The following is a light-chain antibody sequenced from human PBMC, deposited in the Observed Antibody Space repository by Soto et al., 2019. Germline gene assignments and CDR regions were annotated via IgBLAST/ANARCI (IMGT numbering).Light chain of an antibody. CDR2: GAF. V-gene: IGKV3-15*01. CDR1: QSVTYN. Sequence: EIVMTQSPATLSVSPGETATLSCRASQSVTYNLAWYQQKPGQGPRLLIYGAFTRATAIPARFSGSGSGTEFTLPISSLQSEDFAVYYCQQYKNWPPLTFGGGTKVEIK. J-gene: IGKJ4*01. CDR3: QQYKNWPPLT.